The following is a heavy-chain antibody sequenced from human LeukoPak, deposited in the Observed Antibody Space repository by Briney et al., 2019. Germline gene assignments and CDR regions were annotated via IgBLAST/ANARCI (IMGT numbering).Heavy chain of an antibody. CDR1: TYSFTNHW. J-gene: IGHJ3*02. CDR3: ARFGAVAGGADAFDI. V-gene: IGHV5-51*01. D-gene: IGHD6-19*01. Sequence: GESLKISCKGSTYSFTNHWIAWVRQMPGKGLEWMGIIYPDDSDTRYSPSFQGQVTISADKSISTAYLQWSSLKASDTAMYYCARFGAVAGGADAFDIWGQGTMVTVSS. CDR2: IYPDDSDT.